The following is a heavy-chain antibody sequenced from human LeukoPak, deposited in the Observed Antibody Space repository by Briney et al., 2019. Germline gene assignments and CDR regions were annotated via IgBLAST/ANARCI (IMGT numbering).Heavy chain of an antibody. J-gene: IGHJ4*02. CDR1: GFTFGDYA. D-gene: IGHD1-1*01. CDR2: IRSKAYGGTT. CDR3: TRGVLERLYFDY. V-gene: IGHV3-49*04. Sequence: GGSLRLSCTASGFTFGDYAMSWVRQAPGKGLEWVGFIRSKAYGGTTEYAASVKGRFTISRDDSESIAYLQMNSLKTEDTAVYYCTRGVLERLYFDYWGQGTLVTVPS.